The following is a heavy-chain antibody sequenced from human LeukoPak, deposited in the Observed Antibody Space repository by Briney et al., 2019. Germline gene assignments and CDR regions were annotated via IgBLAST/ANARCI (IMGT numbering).Heavy chain of an antibody. CDR2: IFGYGGST. V-gene: IGHV3-23*01. CDR1: GFTFSNYA. CDR3: AKMAGYNSRFDY. D-gene: IGHD5-24*01. Sequence: GGSLRLSCAASGFTFSNYAMSWVRQAPGKGLEWAATIFGYGGSTYYADSVEGRFTISRDNSKNTLYLQLNSLTTEDTAVYYCAKMAGYNSRFDYWGQGTLVTVSS. J-gene: IGHJ4*02.